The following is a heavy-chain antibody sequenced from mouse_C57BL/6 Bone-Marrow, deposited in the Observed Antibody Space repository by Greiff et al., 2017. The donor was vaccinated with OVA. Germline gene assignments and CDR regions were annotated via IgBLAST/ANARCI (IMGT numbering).Heavy chain of an antibody. D-gene: IGHD2-3*01. CDR3: TTSVGYYPAWFAY. CDR1: GFNIKDDY. J-gene: IGHJ3*01. CDR2: IDPENGDT. V-gene: IGHV14-4*01. Sequence: VQLQQSGAELVRPGASVKLSCTASGFNIKDDYMHWVKQRPEPGLEWIGWIDPENGDTEYASKFQGKATITADTSSNTAYLQLSSLTSEDTAVYYFTTSVGYYPAWFAYWGQVTLVTVSA.